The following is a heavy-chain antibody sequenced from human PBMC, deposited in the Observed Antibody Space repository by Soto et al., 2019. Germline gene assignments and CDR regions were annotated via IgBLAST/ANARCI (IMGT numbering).Heavy chain of an antibody. J-gene: IGHJ4*02. CDR1: GFSFSDYA. CDR2: ISATGGST. CDR3: AKASSAWYDSKSYYFDD. D-gene: IGHD6-19*01. Sequence: EVQLLDSGGGLVQPGGSLRLSCAASGFSFSDYARNWVRQAPGKGLEWVSEISATGGSTFYADFVKGRFTISRDNSKNTPYLHLTSLRDEDTARYYCAKASSAWYDSKSYYFDDWGPGTLVTVSS. V-gene: IGHV3-23*01.